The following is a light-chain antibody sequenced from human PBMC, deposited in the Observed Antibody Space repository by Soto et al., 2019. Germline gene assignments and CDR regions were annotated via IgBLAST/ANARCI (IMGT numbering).Light chain of an antibody. Sequence: QSVLTQPRSVSGPPGQSVSISCSGTSSDVGTYNYVSWYQQHPGKAPKLMIYDVSKRPSGVPGRFSGSKSGNTASLTISGLQAEDEADYYCCSYAGGYTHAVFGGGTKLTVL. CDR3: CSYAGGYTHAV. V-gene: IGLV2-11*01. CDR2: DVS. CDR1: SSDVGTYNY. J-gene: IGLJ2*01.